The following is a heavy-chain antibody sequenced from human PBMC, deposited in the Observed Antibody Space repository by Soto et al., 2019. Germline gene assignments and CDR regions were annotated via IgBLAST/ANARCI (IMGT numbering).Heavy chain of an antibody. CDR2: IYSTGST. Sequence: LSLTCTVSGGSIDSYYWSWIRQPPGKGLEWIGYIYSTGSTNYNPSLKSRVTMSVDTSKNHFSLKLSSVTAADTAVYYCVRDKEEAGTNYYYGMDVWGQGTTVTVSS. CDR1: GGSIDSYY. CDR3: VRDKEEAGTNYYYGMDV. D-gene: IGHD1-1*01. J-gene: IGHJ6*02. V-gene: IGHV4-59*01.